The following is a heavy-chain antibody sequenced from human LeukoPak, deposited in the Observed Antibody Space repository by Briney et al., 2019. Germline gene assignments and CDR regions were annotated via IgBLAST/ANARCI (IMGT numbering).Heavy chain of an antibody. D-gene: IGHD1-26*01. CDR2: IYYSGST. CDR3: AREVGGSYSFDY. CDR1: GGSISSYY. J-gene: IGHJ4*02. V-gene: IGHV4-59*01. Sequence: MTSETLSLTCTVSGGSISSYYWSWIRQPPGKGLEWIGYIYYSGSTNYNPSLKSRVTISVDTSKNQFSLKLSSVTAADTAVYYCAREVGGSYSFDYWGQGTLVTVSS.